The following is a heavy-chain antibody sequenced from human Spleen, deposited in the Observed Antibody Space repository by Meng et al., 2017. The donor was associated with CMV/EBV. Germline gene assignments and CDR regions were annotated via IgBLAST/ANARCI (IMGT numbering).Heavy chain of an antibody. Sequence: VSGDSISRRSYYWGWIRQAPGKGLEWIVNNYYGGRTYYNPSLSSRVTMSVDASENQISLKLTSVTAADTAIYYCAREGGNGDYATHWGQGILVTVSS. CDR1: GDSISRRSYY. J-gene: IGHJ4*02. CDR2: NYYGGRT. D-gene: IGHD4-17*01. V-gene: IGHV4-39*07. CDR3: AREGGNGDYATH.